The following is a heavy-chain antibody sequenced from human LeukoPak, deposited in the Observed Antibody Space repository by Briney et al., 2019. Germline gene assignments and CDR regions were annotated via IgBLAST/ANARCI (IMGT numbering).Heavy chain of an antibody. V-gene: IGHV3-30*01. CDR2: ISYDGSNK. Sequence: GGSLRLSCAASGFTFSSYAMHWVRQAPGKGLEWVAVISYDGSNKYYADSVKGRFTISRDNSKNTLYLQMNSLRAEDTAVYYCARARYGDDDYFDYWGQGTLVTVSS. CDR1: GFTFSSYA. CDR3: ARARYGDDDYFDY. J-gene: IGHJ4*02. D-gene: IGHD4-17*01.